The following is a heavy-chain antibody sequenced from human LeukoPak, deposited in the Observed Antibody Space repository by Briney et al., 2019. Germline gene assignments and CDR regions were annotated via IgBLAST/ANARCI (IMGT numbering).Heavy chain of an antibody. Sequence: ASVKVSCKASGYTFTSYDINWVRQATGQGLEWMGWMNPNSGNTGYAQKFQGRVTMTRSTSISTAYMELSSLRSEDTAVYYCARARITIFGVVIPEGYDYWGQGTLVTVSS. CDR2: MNPNSGNT. V-gene: IGHV1-8*01. D-gene: IGHD3-3*01. J-gene: IGHJ4*02. CDR3: ARARITIFGVVIPEGYDY. CDR1: GYTFTSYD.